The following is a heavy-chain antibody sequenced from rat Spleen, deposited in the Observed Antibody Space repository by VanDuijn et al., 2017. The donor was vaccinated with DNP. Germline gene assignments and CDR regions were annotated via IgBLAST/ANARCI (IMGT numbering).Heavy chain of an antibody. CDR1: GFSLTSNS. Sequence: QVQLKESGPGLVQPSQTLSLTCTVSGFSLTSNSVTWVRQPPGKGLEWIAAMSTVGNPYYNSTLKSRLSITRDTSKGQVFLQMNRLQTEDTAIYFCTRLAVGAMDAWGQGTSVTVSS. V-gene: IGHV2S12*01. CDR3: TRLAVGAMDA. CDR2: MSTVGNP. D-gene: IGHD3-2*01. J-gene: IGHJ4*01.